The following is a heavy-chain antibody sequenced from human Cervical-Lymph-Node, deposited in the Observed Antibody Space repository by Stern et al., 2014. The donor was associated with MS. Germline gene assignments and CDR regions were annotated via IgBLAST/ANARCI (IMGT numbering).Heavy chain of an antibody. CDR1: GGSIISSNW. V-gene: IGHV4-4*02. Sequence: VQLVESGPGLVKPSGTLSLTCAISGGSIISSNWWSWVRQPPGKGLEWIGDISHSGSTKSNPSLKSRVTISVDRSKNQFSLKLNSVTAADTAVYYCARDYDDSGFWGQGTLVTVSS. CDR3: ARDYDDSGF. D-gene: IGHD3-22*01. J-gene: IGHJ4*02. CDR2: ISHSGST.